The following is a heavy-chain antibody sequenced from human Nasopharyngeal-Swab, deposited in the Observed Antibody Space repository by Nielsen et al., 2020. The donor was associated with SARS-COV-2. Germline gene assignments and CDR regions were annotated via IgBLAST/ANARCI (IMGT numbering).Heavy chain of an antibody. CDR1: GGSISSYY. J-gene: IGHJ4*02. Sequence: SETLSLTCTVSGGSISSYYWSWIRQPPGKGLEWIGYIYYSGSTNYSPSLKSRVTISVDTSKNQFSLKLSSVTAADTAVYYCARGGDFWSGPAKTYYFDYWGQGTLVTVSS. CDR2: IYYSGST. CDR3: ARGGDFWSGPAKTYYFDY. D-gene: IGHD3-3*01. V-gene: IGHV4-59*01.